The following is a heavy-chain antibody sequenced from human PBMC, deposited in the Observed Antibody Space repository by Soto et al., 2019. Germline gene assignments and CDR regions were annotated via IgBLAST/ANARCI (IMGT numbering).Heavy chain of an antibody. CDR2: IYHSGST. Sequence: QLQLQESGSGLVKPSQTLSLTCAVSGGSISSGGYSWSWIRQPPGKGLEWIGYIYHSGSTNYNPSLKSRVTISVDRSKNQFSLKLSPVTAADTAVYYCASLRSGWGIDYWGQGTLVTVSS. J-gene: IGHJ4*02. CDR1: GGSISSGGYS. D-gene: IGHD6-19*01. V-gene: IGHV4-30-2*01. CDR3: ASLRSGWGIDY.